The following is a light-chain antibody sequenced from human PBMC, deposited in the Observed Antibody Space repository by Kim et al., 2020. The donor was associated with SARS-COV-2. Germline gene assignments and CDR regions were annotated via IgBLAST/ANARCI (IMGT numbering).Light chain of an antibody. CDR2: YDS. V-gene: IGLV3-21*04. CDR3: QVWDSSSDHLV. Sequence: SYELTQPPSVSVAPGKTARITCGGNNIGRKSVHWYQQKPGQAPVLVIYYDSDRPSGIPERFSGSNSGNTATLTISRVEAGDEADYYCQVWDSSSDHLVFG. CDR1: NIGRKS. J-gene: IGLJ2*01.